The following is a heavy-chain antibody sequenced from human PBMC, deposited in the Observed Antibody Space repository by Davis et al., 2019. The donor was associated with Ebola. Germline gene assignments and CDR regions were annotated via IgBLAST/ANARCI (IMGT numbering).Heavy chain of an antibody. Sequence: GGSLRLSCAASGFIFSSYSMNWVRQAPGKGLEWVSSISSSSSYIYYADSVKGRFTISRDNAKNSLYLQMNSLRAEDTAVYYCARVSYCSGGSCYSNEFDYWGQGTLVTVSS. CDR1: GFIFSSYS. J-gene: IGHJ4*02. V-gene: IGHV3-21*01. CDR3: ARVSYCSGGSCYSNEFDY. CDR2: ISSSSSYI. D-gene: IGHD2-15*01.